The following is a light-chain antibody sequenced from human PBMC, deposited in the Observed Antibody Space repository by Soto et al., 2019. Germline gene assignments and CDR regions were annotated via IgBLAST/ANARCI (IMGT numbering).Light chain of an antibody. J-gene: IGLJ2*01. V-gene: IGLV2-14*01. CDR2: DVS. Sequence: QPVLTQPASVSGSPGQSITISCTGTSSDVGGYNYVSWYQQHPGKAPKLMIYDVSNRPSGVSNRFSGSKSGNTASLTISGLQAEDEADYDCSSYTSSSTSKVFGGGTKVTVL. CDR3: SSYTSSSTSKV. CDR1: SSDVGGYNY.